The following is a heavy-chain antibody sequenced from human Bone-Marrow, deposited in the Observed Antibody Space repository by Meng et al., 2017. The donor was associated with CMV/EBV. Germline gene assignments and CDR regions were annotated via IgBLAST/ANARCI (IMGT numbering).Heavy chain of an antibody. D-gene: IGHD2-2*01. CDR3: ARGGSEVVPAARGYYGMDG. Sequence: SVKVSCKASGGTFSSDAISWVRQAPGQGLEWMGGIIPIFGTANYAQKFQGRVTITPDESTSTAYMERSSLISEDTAVYYGARGGSEVVPAARGYYGMDGWGQGTTVTVSS. CDR1: GGTFSSDA. J-gene: IGHJ6*02. V-gene: IGHV1-69*13. CDR2: IIPIFGTA.